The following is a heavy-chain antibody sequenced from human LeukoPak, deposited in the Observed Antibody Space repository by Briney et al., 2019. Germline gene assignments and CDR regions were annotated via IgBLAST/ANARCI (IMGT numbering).Heavy chain of an antibody. D-gene: IGHD4-17*01. Sequence: SETLSLTCAVYGGSFSGYYRSWIRQPPGKGLEWIGEINHSGSTNYNPSLKSRVTISVDTSKNQFSLKLSSVTAADTAVYYCAREGMTTVTTGPDYWGQGTLVTVSS. CDR1: GGSFSGYY. CDR3: AREGMTTVTTGPDY. J-gene: IGHJ4*02. V-gene: IGHV4-34*01. CDR2: INHSGST.